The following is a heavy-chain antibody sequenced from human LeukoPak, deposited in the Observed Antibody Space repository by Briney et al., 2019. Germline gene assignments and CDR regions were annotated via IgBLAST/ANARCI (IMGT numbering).Heavy chain of an antibody. Sequence: GGSLRLSCAASGFTFSNYEMNWVRQAPGKGLEWVSHISTSGGTTYYADSVKGRYTISRDNAKNSLFLQMNSLRAEDTAVYYCARDDFGELASDYWGQGTLLTVSS. V-gene: IGHV3-48*03. CDR3: ARDDFGELASDY. D-gene: IGHD3-10*01. J-gene: IGHJ4*02. CDR2: ISTSGGTT. CDR1: GFTFSNYE.